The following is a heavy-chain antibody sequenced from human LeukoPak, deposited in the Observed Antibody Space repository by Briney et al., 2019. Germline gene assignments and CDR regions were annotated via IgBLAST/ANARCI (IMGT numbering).Heavy chain of an antibody. CDR2: ISAYDCNT. J-gene: IGHJ5*02. D-gene: IGHD3-9*01. V-gene: IGHV1-18*04. CDR1: GYTFTSYG. CDR3: AREVDDILAGYWFDP. Sequence: ASVKVACKASGYTFTSYGISWVRQAPGQGLEWMGWISAYDCNTNYAQKLQGRVTMTTDTSTSPAYMDLWSLRSDDTAVYYCAREVDDILAGYWFDPWGEGNLVTVSS.